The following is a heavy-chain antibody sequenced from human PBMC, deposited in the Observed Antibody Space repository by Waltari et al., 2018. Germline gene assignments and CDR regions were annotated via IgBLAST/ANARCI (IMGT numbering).Heavy chain of an antibody. CDR3: ARLSNWNYEDWFDP. J-gene: IGHJ5*02. CDR1: GGSISSYY. D-gene: IGHD1-7*01. V-gene: IGHV4-59*08. Sequence: QVQLQESGPGLVKPSETLSLTCTVSGGSISSYYWSWIRQPPGKGLEWIGYIYYSGSTNYNPSLKSRVTISVDTSKNQFSLKLSSVTAADTAVYYCARLSNWNYEDWFDPWG. CDR2: IYYSGST.